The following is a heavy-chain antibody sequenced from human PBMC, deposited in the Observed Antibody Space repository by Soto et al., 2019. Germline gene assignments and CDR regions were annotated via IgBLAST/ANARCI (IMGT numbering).Heavy chain of an antibody. V-gene: IGHV4-59*01. CDR3: AGVWGGAFDI. D-gene: IGHD3-10*01. J-gene: IGHJ3*02. CDR1: GGSIFTYY. Sequence: QVQLQESALGLVKPSETLSPTCTVSGGSIFTYYRSWIRKPPGKGLEWIGYIDYSGSTNYNPSLKSRVTIAVDTSKQQFSLKLSSVTAVDTAVYYCAGVWGGAFDIWGQGTMVAVSS. CDR2: IDYSGST.